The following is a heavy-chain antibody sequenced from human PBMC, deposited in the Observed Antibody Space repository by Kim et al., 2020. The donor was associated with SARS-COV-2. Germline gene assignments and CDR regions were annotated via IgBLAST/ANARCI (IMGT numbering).Heavy chain of an antibody. CDR2: ISPSGDYI. Sequence: GGSLRLSCIASGFTFSRYAMTWVRQTPGKGLEWVSSISPSGDYIYYADSVKGRFTFSRDNSKNTVYLQMNSLRAEDTALYYCARQDLGDIAVVVVAGWFDPWGQGTLVTVSS. V-gene: IGHV3-23*01. J-gene: IGHJ5*02. D-gene: IGHD2-15*01. CDR1: GFTFSRYA. CDR3: ARQDLGDIAVVVVAGWFDP.